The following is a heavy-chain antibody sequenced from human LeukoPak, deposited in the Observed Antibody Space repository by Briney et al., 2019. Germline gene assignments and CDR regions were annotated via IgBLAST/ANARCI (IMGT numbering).Heavy chain of an antibody. D-gene: IGHD3-22*01. J-gene: IGHJ4*02. CDR1: GYTFTGYY. CDR3: ARGGYYYDSSRYHDY. Sequence: ASVKVSCKASGYTFTGYYMHWVRQAPGQGLEWMGWINPNSGGTNYAQKFQGRVTMTRDTSISTAYMELSRLRSDDTAVYYCARGGYYYDSSRYHDYWGQGTLVTVSS. CDR2: INPNSGGT. V-gene: IGHV1-2*02.